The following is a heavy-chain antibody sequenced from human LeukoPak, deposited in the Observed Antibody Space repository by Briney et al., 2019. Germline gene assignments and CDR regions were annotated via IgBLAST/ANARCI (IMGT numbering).Heavy chain of an antibody. CDR1: GFTFSSYE. Sequence: GGSLRLSCAASGFTFSSYEMNWVRQAPGKGLEWVSYIGSSGSTIYYADSVKGRFTISRDNAKNSLYLQMNSLRAEDTAVYYCARCQQYYYYMDVWGKGTTVTISS. D-gene: IGHD6-13*01. V-gene: IGHV3-48*03. CDR3: ARCQQYYYYMDV. J-gene: IGHJ6*03. CDR2: IGSSGSTI.